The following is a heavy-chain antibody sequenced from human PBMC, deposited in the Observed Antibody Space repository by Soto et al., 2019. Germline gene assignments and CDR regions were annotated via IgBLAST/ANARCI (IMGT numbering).Heavy chain of an antibody. J-gene: IGHJ6*02. D-gene: IGHD6-13*01. CDR1: GFTFSSYA. V-gene: IGHV3-23*01. CDR3: AKDVIAAAGTEYYYYGMVV. CDR2: ISGSGGST. Sequence: PGGSLRLSCAASGFTFSSYAMSWVRQAPGKGLEWVSAISGSGGSTYYADSVKGRFTISRDNSKNTLYLQMNSLRAEDTAVYYCAKDVIAAAGTEYYYYGMVVWGQGTTVTVSS.